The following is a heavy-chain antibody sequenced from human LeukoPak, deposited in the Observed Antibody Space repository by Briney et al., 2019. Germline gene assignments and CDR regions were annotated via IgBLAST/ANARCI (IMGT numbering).Heavy chain of an antibody. CDR3: AKNYYDSSGLFDY. Sequence: PGGSLRLSCAAYGFTFSRYSMNWVRQAPGKGLEWVSSISSSSSYIYYADSVKGRFTISRDNAKNSLHLQMNSLRAEDTAVYYCAKNYYDSSGLFDYWGQGTLVIVSS. CDR1: GFTFSRYS. D-gene: IGHD3-22*01. J-gene: IGHJ4*02. CDR2: ISSSSSYI. V-gene: IGHV3-21*01.